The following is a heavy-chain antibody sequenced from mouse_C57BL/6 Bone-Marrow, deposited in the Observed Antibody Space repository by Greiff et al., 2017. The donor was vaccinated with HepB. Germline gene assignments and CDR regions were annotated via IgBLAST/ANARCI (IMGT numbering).Heavy chain of an antibody. CDR3: ARSPRYGSTYYFDY. CDR2: IHPNSGST. J-gene: IGHJ2*01. V-gene: IGHV1-64*01. CDR1: GYTFTSYW. Sequence: QVQLQQPGAELVKPGASVKLSCKASGYTFTSYWMHWVKQRPGQGLEWIGMIHPNSGSTNYNEKFKSKATLTVDKSSSTAYMQLSSLTSEDSAVYYCARSPRYGSTYYFDYWGQGTTLTVSS. D-gene: IGHD1-1*01.